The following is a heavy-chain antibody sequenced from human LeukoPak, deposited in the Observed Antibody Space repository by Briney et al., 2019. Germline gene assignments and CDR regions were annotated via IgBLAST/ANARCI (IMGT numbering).Heavy chain of an antibody. V-gene: IGHV3-23*01. Sequence: PGGSLRLSCTASGFTFSNYAMSWVRQAPGKGLGWVSAISGSGAGTYYGDSVRGRFTISRDNSENTLYLQMNSLRAEDTAVYYCAKGVDNYGAFCFDSWGQGTLVAVSS. CDR3: AKGVDNYGAFCFDS. CDR1: GFTFSNYA. CDR2: ISGSGAGT. J-gene: IGHJ4*02. D-gene: IGHD4/OR15-4a*01.